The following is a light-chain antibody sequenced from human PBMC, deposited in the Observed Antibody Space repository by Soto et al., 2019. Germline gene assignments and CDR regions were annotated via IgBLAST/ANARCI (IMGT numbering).Light chain of an antibody. Sequence: SALTQPASVSGSPGQSITISCTGTSSDVGGYNYVSWYQQHPGKAPKLMIYDVRNRPSGFSNRFSGSKSVNTASLTISGLQAEDEADYYCSSYTTISTYVFGTGTKLTVL. CDR2: DVR. CDR3: SSYTTISTYV. V-gene: IGLV2-14*01. J-gene: IGLJ1*01. CDR1: SSDVGGYNY.